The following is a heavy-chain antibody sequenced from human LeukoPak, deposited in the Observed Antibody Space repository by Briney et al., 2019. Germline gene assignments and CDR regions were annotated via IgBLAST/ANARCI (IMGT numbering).Heavy chain of an antibody. CDR3: ARENPVTTADAFDI. CDR1: GYSFISYW. J-gene: IGHJ3*02. V-gene: IGHV5-51*01. CDR2: IYPCDSDT. Sequence: GGSLKISCKGSGYSFISYWIGWVRQLPGQGREWMGIIYPCDSDTRYSPSFQGQVTIPADKSIRTDHLQSGSQKAADTAMYYCARENPVTTADAFDIWGQGTMVSVSS. D-gene: IGHD4-17*01.